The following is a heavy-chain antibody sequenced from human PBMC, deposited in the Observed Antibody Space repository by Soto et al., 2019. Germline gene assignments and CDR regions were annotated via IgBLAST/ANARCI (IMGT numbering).Heavy chain of an antibody. CDR1: GGSFSGYY. J-gene: IGHJ5*02. CDR3: ARGSVISTYHDFWSGYYDNWFDP. V-gene: IGHV4-34*01. CDR2: INHSGST. D-gene: IGHD3-3*01. Sequence: SETLSLTCAVYGGSFSGYYWSWIRQPPGKGLEWIGEINHSGSTNYNPSLKSRVTISVDTSKNQFSLKLSSVTAADTAVYYCARGSVISTYHDFWSGYYDNWFDPWGQGTLVTVSS.